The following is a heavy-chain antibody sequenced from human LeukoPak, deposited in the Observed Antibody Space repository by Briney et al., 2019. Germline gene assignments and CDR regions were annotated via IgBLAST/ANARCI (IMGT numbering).Heavy chain of an antibody. CDR2: LYSRGTST. Sequence: GGSLRLSCLASGFTVTNYAMHWVRQAPGKGLDYVSVLYSRGTSTYYADSVKGRFTVSRDSSKNTLYLQMSSLRIEDTAIYYCVRDLSGMDVWGRGATVTVSS. V-gene: IGHV3-64D*06. D-gene: IGHD3-16*02. J-gene: IGHJ6*02. CDR1: GFTVTNYA. CDR3: VRDLSGMDV.